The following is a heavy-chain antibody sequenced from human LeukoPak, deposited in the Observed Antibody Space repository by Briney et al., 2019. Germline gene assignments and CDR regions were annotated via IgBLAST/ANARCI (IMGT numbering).Heavy chain of an antibody. CDR1: GDSVSSNSAT. D-gene: IGHD6-13*01. V-gene: IGHV6-1*01. Sequence: SQTLSLTCAISGDSVSSNSATWNXIRQSPSRGLEWLGRTYYRSKWYNDYAVSMKSRITINPDTSKNQFSLQLNSVTPEDTAVYYCARRKAATFGMDVWGQGTTVTVSS. CDR2: TYYRSKWYN. CDR3: ARRKAATFGMDV. J-gene: IGHJ6*02.